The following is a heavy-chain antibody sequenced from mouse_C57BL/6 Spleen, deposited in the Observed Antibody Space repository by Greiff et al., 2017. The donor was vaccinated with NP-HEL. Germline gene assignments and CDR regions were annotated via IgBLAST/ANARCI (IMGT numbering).Heavy chain of an antibody. CDR2: IDPETGGT. Sequence: VQLQESGAELVRPGASVTLSCKASGYTFTDYEMHWVKQTPVHGLEWIGAIDPETGGTAYNQKFKGKAILTADKSSSTAYMELRSLTSEDSAVYYCTKLPWFAYWGQGTLVTVSA. J-gene: IGHJ3*01. V-gene: IGHV1-15*01. CDR1: GYTFTDYE. D-gene: IGHD4-1*01. CDR3: TKLPWFAY.